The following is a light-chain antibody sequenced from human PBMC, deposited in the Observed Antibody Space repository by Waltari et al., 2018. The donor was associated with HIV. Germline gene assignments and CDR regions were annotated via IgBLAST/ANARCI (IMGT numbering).Light chain of an antibody. CDR1: SSNIGSNY. CDR2: ENN. CDR3: GTWDSSLSAGV. Sequence: QSVLTQPPSVSAAPGQKVTISCSGSSSNIGSNYVSWYQQLPGTAPKLRIYENNKRPAGVPDRCSGSKSGTSATLGITGLQTGDEADYYCGTWDSSLSAGVFGGGTKLTVL. V-gene: IGLV1-51*02. J-gene: IGLJ3*02.